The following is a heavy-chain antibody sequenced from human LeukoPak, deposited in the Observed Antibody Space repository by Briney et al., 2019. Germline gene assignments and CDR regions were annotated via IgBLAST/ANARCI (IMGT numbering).Heavy chain of an antibody. CDR1: GFTFSSYA. D-gene: IGHD3-10*02. CDR2: IHFDATNK. CDR3: AELGITMIGGV. Sequence: GGSLRLSCAASGFTFSSYAMHWVRQAPGKGLEWVTFIHFDATNKYYADSVKGRFTISRDNAKNSLYLQMNSLRAEDTAVYYCAELGITMIGGVWGKGTTVTISS. V-gene: IGHV3-30*02. J-gene: IGHJ6*04.